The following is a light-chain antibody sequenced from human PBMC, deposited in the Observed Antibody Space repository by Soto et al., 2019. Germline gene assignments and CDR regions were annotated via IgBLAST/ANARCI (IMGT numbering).Light chain of an antibody. CDR1: QSIRTW. CDR2: DAS. CDR3: QRYNSYPYT. Sequence: DIQMTQCPSTASALVGAGVTITCRSSQSIRTWLAWYQQKPRKGPKLLIYDASTLESGVSSGFSGSGSGTEFTHTISILQPDYFATYNCQRYNSYPYTFGNGTK. J-gene: IGKJ2*01. V-gene: IGKV1-5*01.